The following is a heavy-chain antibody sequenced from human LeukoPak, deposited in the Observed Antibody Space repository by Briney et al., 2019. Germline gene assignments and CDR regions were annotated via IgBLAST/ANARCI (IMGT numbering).Heavy chain of an antibody. CDR3: ARDPNQLLPWFDP. Sequence: SETLSLTCAVYGGSFSGYYWSWIRQPPGKRLEWIGEINHSGSTNYNPSLKSRVTISVDTSKNQFSLKLSSVTAADTAVYYCARDPNQLLPWFDPWGQGTLVTVSS. CDR1: GGSFSGYY. CDR2: INHSGST. J-gene: IGHJ5*02. V-gene: IGHV4-34*01. D-gene: IGHD2-2*01.